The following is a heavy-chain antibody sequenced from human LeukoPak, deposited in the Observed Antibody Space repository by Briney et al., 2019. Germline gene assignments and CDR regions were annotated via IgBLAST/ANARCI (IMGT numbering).Heavy chain of an antibody. J-gene: IGHJ4*02. D-gene: IGHD6-13*01. CDR1: GFTFSSYA. CDR2: ISGSGGST. V-gene: IGHV3-23*01. CDR3: AKDQGSSSWYWGGFDY. Sequence: PGGSLRLSCAASGFTFSSYAMSWVRQAPGKGLEWVSAISGSGGSTYYADSVKGRFTISRDNSKNTLYLQMNSLRAEDTAVYYCAKDQGSSSWYWGGFDYWGQGTLVTVSS.